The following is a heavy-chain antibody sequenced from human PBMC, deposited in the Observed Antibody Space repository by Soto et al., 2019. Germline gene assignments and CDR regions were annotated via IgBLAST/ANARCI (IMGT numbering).Heavy chain of an antibody. Sequence: SETLSLTCTVSGASIIGYCWSWIRQPPGKGLEWIGYIYSSGSTYYNPPLKSRITISVYTSKSQFSLNLTSVTAADTSVYFCARQVQDFSGPGSYYFDSWGQGTLLTVSS. CDR3: ARQVQDFSGPGSYYFDS. CDR1: GASIIGYC. V-gene: IGHV4-59*08. D-gene: IGHD3-10*01. J-gene: IGHJ4*02. CDR2: IYSSGST.